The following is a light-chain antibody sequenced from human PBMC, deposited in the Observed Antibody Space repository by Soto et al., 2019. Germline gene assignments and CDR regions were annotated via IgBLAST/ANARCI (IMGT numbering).Light chain of an antibody. CDR3: QQSYSTRIT. J-gene: IGKJ5*01. CDR2: AAS. CDR1: QSISSY. Sequence: DIQMTQCPSSLSASVGNRVTTPCRASQSISSYLNWYQQKPGKAPKLLIYAASSLQSGVPSRFSGSGSGTDFTLTISSLQPEDFATYYCQQSYSTRITFGQGTRLEIK. V-gene: IGKV1-39*01.